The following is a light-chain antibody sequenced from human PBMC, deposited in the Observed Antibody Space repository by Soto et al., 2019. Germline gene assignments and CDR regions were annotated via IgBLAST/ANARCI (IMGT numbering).Light chain of an antibody. CDR3: QQHTNWPLT. V-gene: IGKV3-11*01. Sequence: ETVLTQSPATLSLSPGEGSTLAFMSSQSVSSFLAWYQQKPGQAPRLLIYDASNRATGIPARFSGSGSGTDFTLTISSLEPEDFAVYYCQQHTNWPLTFGGGTKVDIK. CDR1: QSVSSF. J-gene: IGKJ4*01. CDR2: DAS.